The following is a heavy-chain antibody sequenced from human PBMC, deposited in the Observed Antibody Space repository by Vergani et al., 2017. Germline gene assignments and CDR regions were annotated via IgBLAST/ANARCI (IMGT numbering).Heavy chain of an antibody. Sequence: QVQLQQWGAGLLKPSETLSLTCAVYGGSFSGYYWRWIRQPPGKGLEWSEKINHSGSTNYNPSIKGRVTISLDTSKNQFSLKLSSVPAADTAVYYCARRPYYYDSSGYSKSYYYGMDVWGQGTTVTVSS. CDR2: INHSGST. J-gene: IGHJ6*02. D-gene: IGHD3-22*01. V-gene: IGHV4-34*01. CDR3: ARRPYYYDSSGYSKSYYYGMDV. CDR1: GGSFSGYY.